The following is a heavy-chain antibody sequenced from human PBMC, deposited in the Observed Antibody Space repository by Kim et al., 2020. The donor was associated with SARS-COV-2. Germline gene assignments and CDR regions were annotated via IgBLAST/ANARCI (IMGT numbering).Heavy chain of an antibody. CDR2: ISLDGTRT. Sequence: GGSLRLSCVASGFTFSTSPMGWVRQAPGEGLEWVSRISLDGTRTYYADSVKGRVTMSSDKSKNTVYLHMNNLRVEDTAVYYCAKGVTNSGFDYWGQGAQVTVSS. J-gene: IGHJ4*02. CDR3: AKGVTNSGFDY. D-gene: IGHD4-17*01. CDR1: GFTFSTSP. V-gene: IGHV3-23*01.